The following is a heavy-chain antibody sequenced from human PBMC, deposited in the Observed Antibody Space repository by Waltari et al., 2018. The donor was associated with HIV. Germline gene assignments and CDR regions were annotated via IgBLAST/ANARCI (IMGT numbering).Heavy chain of an antibody. CDR3: AKLGNYNWLDP. J-gene: IGHJ5*02. Sequence: QVQLVQSGYELKKPGASVKVSCKAYGYIYTKYAMNRVRQAPGQGLEWMGWINTITGNPTYAHGFTGRFVFSLDTSVSTAYLQISSLKPEDTAVYYCAKLGNYNWLDPWGQGTLVTVSS. D-gene: IGHD7-27*01. CDR2: INTITGNP. V-gene: IGHV7-4-1*02. CDR1: GYIYTKYA.